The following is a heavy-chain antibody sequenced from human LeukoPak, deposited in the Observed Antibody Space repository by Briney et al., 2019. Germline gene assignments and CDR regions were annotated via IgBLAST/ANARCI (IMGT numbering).Heavy chain of an antibody. Sequence: SETLSLTCTVSGYSICTGYYWAWIRQPPGKGLEWIGSVYHSGSTYFNPPLKSRVTISVDTAKNQFSLKLSSVTAADTAVYYCARAYSDSTGYTRHFDYWGPGALVTVSS. V-gene: IGHV4-38-2*02. CDR2: VYHSGST. CDR1: GYSICTGYY. D-gene: IGHD3-22*01. CDR3: ARAYSDSTGYTRHFDY. J-gene: IGHJ4*02.